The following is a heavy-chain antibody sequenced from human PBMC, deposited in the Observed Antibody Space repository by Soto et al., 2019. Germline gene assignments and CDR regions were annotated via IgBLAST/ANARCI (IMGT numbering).Heavy chain of an antibody. Sequence: GEALTISCKGSGYSFTSDWIGWVRQMPGKGLEWMGIIYPGDSDTRYSPSFQGQVTISADKSISTAYLQWSSLKAEDTAMYYFASTYSSGSTTFALDIWGQGTIVTVSS. J-gene: IGHJ3*02. CDR3: ASTYSSGSTTFALDI. CDR1: GYSFTSDW. D-gene: IGHD6-19*01. V-gene: IGHV5-51*01. CDR2: IYPGDSDT.